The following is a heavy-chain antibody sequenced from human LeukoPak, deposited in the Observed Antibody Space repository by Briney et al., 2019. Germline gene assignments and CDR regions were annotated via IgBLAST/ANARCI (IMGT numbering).Heavy chain of an antibody. V-gene: IGHV4-31*03. CDR3: AGRGSGSGYNGVSGFDY. D-gene: IGHD3-22*01. J-gene: IGHJ4*02. CDR1: GGSISGGGGYY. CDR2: IYYSGNT. Sequence: SETLSLTCTVSGGSISGGGGYYWSWIRQRPGKGLVWIGYIYYSGNTYYSPSLRSGVTISVDTSKNQFSLKLNSVTAADTAVYYCAGRGSGSGYNGVSGFDYWGQGTLVTVSS.